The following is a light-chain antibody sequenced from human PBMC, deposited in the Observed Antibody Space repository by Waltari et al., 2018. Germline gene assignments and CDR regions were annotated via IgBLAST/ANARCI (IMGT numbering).Light chain of an antibody. CDR2: DDI. V-gene: IGLV2-23*01. J-gene: IGLJ2*01. Sequence: QSALTQPASVSGSPGRSITISCIGGGSFVSWYQQHPGKAPKLMIYDDIRSPSGVSNRFSASKSDNTASLTCSGLQADDEAVYYCSSVVGGTTYLLIGGGTRLTVL. CDR1: GSF. CDR3: SSVVGGTTYLL.